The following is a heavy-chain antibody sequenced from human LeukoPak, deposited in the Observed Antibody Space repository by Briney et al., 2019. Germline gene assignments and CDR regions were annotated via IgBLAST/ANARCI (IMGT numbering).Heavy chain of an antibody. V-gene: IGHV1-69*13. CDR2: IIPIFGTA. CDR3: ARGREAAAGTGNWFDP. CDR1: GGTFSIYA. J-gene: IGHJ5*02. Sequence: SVKVSCKSSGGTFSIYAISWVRDAPAQGLEWMGGIIPIFGTANYAQKFQGRVTIAADESTSTAYMELSSLRSEDTAVYYCARGREAAAGTGNWFDPWGQGTLVTVSS. D-gene: IGHD6-13*01.